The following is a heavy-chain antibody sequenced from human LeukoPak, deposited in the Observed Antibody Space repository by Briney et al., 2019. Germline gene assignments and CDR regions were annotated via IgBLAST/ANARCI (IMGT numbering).Heavy chain of an antibody. CDR1: GGSISSSIYY. Sequence: SETLSLTCTVSGGSISSSIYYWGWIRQPPGKGLEWIGSIYYSGSTYYNPSLKSRVTISVDTSKNQFSLKLSSVTAADTAVYYCARQGMIVVVFDYWGQGTLVTVSS. V-gene: IGHV4-39*01. CDR3: ARQGMIVVVFDY. D-gene: IGHD3-22*01. J-gene: IGHJ4*02. CDR2: IYYSGST.